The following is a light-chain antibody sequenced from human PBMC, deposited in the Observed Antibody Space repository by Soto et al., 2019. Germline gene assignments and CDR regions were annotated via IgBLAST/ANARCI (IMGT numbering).Light chain of an antibody. CDR2: AAS. Sequence: EVVLTQSPGTVSLSPGERVTLSCRASQSVISNYLAWYQQRPGQAPRLLIYAASSRATGIPARFSGSGSGTDFTLRISRLEPEDFAVYYCQQYGSSRTWTFGQGTKVE. V-gene: IGKV3-20*01. CDR3: QQYGSSRTWT. CDR1: QSVISNY. J-gene: IGKJ1*01.